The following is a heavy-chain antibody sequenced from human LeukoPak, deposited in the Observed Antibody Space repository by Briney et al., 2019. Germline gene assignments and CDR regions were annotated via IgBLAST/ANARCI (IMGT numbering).Heavy chain of an antibody. CDR1: GFTFSNFG. D-gene: IGHD3-10*01. CDR2: IRYDGSNK. J-gene: IGHJ4*02. CDR3: ASERGSGFDY. V-gene: IGHV3-30*02. Sequence: PGGSLRLSCAASGFTFSNFGMHWVRQAPGKGLEWVAFIRYDGSNKYYTDSVTGRFTISRDNSKNMVFLQMNSLRDEDTALYYCASERGSGFDYWGQGTLVTVSS.